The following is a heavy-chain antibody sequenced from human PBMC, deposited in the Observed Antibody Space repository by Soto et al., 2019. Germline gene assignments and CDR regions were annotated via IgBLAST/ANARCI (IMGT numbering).Heavy chain of an antibody. J-gene: IGHJ4*02. V-gene: IGHV3-23*01. CDR3: AKGRGGSGSLTPRVDF. D-gene: IGHD3-10*01. Sequence: EVQLLESGGGLVQPVGSLRLSCAASGFTFNNYAMTWVRQAPGKGLEWVSAISGGGDTTSYADSVKGRFTVSRDGSKNPLYLQMSSLRAEDTALYYCAKGRGGSGSLTPRVDFWGQGTLVTVSS. CDR2: ISGGGDTT. CDR1: GFTFNNYA.